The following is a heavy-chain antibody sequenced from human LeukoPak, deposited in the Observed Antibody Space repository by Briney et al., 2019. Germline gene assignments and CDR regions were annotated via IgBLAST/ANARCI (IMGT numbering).Heavy chain of an antibody. J-gene: IGHJ4*02. D-gene: IGHD1-26*01. V-gene: IGHV3-13*01. CDR3: ARGSEGIVGATTAGFDY. CDR1: GFTFSSYD. CDR2: IGSGSYT. Sequence: GVTLRLSCAASGFTFSSYDMQCVRRATGKGREGGSAIGSGSYTYFRGSVKGRFTNSRGNTKDSMYLQINSLRAGDTAVYYCARGSEGIVGATTAGFDYWGQGALVTVSS.